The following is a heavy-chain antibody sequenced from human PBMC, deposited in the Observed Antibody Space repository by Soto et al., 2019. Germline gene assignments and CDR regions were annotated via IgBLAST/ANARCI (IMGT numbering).Heavy chain of an antibody. Sequence: ASVKVSCKASGYTFTSYAMHWVRQAPGQRLEWMGWINAGNGNTKYSQKFQGRVTITRDTSASTAYMELSSLRSEDTAVYYCAINPVPAAGTGNYYYYYMEVWGKGTTVTVSS. CDR3: AINPVPAAGTGNYYYYYMEV. V-gene: IGHV1-3*01. J-gene: IGHJ6*03. CDR1: GYTFTSYA. CDR2: INAGNGNT. D-gene: IGHD6-13*01.